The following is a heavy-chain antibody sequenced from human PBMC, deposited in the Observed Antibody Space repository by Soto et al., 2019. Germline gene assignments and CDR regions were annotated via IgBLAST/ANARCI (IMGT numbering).Heavy chain of an antibody. CDR1: RYTFTTYA. D-gene: IGHD3-10*01. Sequence: SAKASCKASRYTFTTYAMHWVRQAPGQGLEWMGRIIPILGIANYAQKFQGRVTITADKSRSTAYMELSSLRSEDTAVYYCALTSDGYELLGGDYWGQGTMVTVSS. CDR3: ALTSDGYELLGGDY. CDR2: IIPILGIA. V-gene: IGHV1-69*04. J-gene: IGHJ4*02.